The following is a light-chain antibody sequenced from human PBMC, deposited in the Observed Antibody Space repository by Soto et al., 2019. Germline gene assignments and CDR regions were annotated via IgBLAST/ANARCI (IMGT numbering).Light chain of an antibody. CDR1: SSDIGGYNH. J-gene: IGLJ1*01. V-gene: IGLV2-14*01. Sequence: QSALTQPASVSGSPGQSITISCTGTSSDIGGYNHVSWYQQHTGKAPKLILYEVYNRPSGVSNRFSGSKSGNTASLTISGLQADDEADYHCSSYTTSSTLLYLFGTGTKVTVL. CDR3: SSYTTSSTLLYL. CDR2: EVY.